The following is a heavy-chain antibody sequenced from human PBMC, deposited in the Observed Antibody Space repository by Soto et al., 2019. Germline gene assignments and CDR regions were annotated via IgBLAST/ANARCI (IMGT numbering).Heavy chain of an antibody. CDR3: ARDGQWLVLKYYFDY. D-gene: IGHD6-19*01. Sequence: LRLSCAASGFTFSSYAMHWVRQAPGKGLEWVAVISYDGSNKYYADSVKGRFTISRDNSKNTLYLQMNSLRAEDTAVYYCARDGQWLVLKYYFDYWGQGTLVTVSS. V-gene: IGHV3-30-3*01. CDR1: GFTFSSYA. J-gene: IGHJ4*02. CDR2: ISYDGSNK.